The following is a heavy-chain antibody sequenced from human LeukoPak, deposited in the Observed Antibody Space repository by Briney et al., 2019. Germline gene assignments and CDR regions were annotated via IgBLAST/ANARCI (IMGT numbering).Heavy chain of an antibody. Sequence: GGSLRLSCAASGFTFSSYAMHWVRQAPGKGLEWVSVTYTGGSTNYADSVKGRFSISRDNSKNTLYLQMNSLRAEDTAVYYCARVDVVTVGKNAFDIWGQGTMVTVSS. CDR3: ARVDVVTVGKNAFDI. V-gene: IGHV3-53*01. J-gene: IGHJ3*02. D-gene: IGHD4-23*01. CDR1: GFTFSSYA. CDR2: TYTGGST.